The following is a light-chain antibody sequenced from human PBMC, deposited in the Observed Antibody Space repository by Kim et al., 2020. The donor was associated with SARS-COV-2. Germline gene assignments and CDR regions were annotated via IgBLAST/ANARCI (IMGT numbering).Light chain of an antibody. CDR1: SNDVGGYNF. Sequence: QSVLTQPASVSGSPGQSITISCTGTSNDVGGYNFVSWYQQHPGKAPKLMIYAVSKRPSGVSNRFSGSKSGNTASLTISGLQAEDEADYYCTSYTSSITWVFGGGTQLTVL. J-gene: IGLJ3*02. CDR3: TSYTSSITWV. V-gene: IGLV2-14*01. CDR2: AVS.